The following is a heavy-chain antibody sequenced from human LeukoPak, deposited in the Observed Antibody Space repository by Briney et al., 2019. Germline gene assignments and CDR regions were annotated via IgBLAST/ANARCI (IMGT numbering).Heavy chain of an antibody. CDR2: IYYSGST. Sequence: SETLSLTCTVSGGSISSYCWNWIWQPPPPGREWMGYIYYSGSTNYNPSLRSRVTISVDTSKNQSTMQLSSVTAADTAVYYCARGSIAVADYYYGMDVWGQGTTVTVSS. J-gene: IGHJ6*02. CDR3: ARGSIAVADYYYGMDV. V-gene: IGHV4-59*01. CDR1: GGSISSYC. D-gene: IGHD6-19*01.